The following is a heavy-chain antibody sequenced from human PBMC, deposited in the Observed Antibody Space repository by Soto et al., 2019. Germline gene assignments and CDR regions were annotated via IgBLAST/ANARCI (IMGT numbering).Heavy chain of an antibody. CDR1: GYPVTAYY. Sequence: QLHLVQSGALVKKPEASVTVSCSASGYPVTAYYMHWVRQAPGRGLEWMGGINPATGAAKYTQTFQGVVTLARGPFPSKGFMELSGLTSVDTAVFYCARGGGVGVAVSAAFDTWGQGTLVTVSS. J-gene: IGHJ3*02. D-gene: IGHD3-3*01. CDR2: INPATGAA. V-gene: IGHV1-2*02. CDR3: ARGGGVGVAVSAAFDT.